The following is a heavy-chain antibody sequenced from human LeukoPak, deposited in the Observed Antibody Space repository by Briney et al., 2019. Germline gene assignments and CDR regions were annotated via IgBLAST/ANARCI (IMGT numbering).Heavy chain of an antibody. Sequence: SETLSLTCTVSGGSISSYYWSWIRQPPGKGLEWIGYIYYSGSTNYNPSLKSRVTISVDTSKNQFSLKLSSVTAADTAVYYCARDGIAARPYWYFDLWGRGTLVTVSS. D-gene: IGHD6-6*01. J-gene: IGHJ2*01. CDR3: ARDGIAARPYWYFDL. V-gene: IGHV4-59*01. CDR2: IYYSGST. CDR1: GGSISSYY.